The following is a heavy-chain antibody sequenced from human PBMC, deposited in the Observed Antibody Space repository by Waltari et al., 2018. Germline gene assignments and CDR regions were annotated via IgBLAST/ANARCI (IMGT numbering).Heavy chain of an antibody. Sequence: QVQLQESGPGLVKPSETLSLTCTVSGGSISSYYWSWIRQPPGKGLEWIGYIYYSGSTNYNPSLKSRVTRSVDTSKNQFSLKLSSVTAADTAVYYCAREAVVVPAAPNYYYYYMDVWGKGTTVTVSS. J-gene: IGHJ6*03. CDR3: AREAVVVPAAPNYYYYYMDV. CDR2: IYYSGST. D-gene: IGHD2-2*01. CDR1: GGSISSYY. V-gene: IGHV4-59*01.